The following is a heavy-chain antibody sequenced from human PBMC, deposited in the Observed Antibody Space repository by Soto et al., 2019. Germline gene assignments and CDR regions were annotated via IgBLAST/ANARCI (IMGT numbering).Heavy chain of an antibody. CDR2: ISGSGGST. D-gene: IGHD6-13*01. Sequence: EVQLLESGGGLVQPGGSLRLSCAASGFTFSNYAVTWVRQAPGKGLEWVSTISGSGGSTYYADSVKGRFTISRDNSKNTLDLQMNSLIAEDTALYYGAKDRGSSWDAIYYLGQGTLVNVSS. J-gene: IGHJ4*02. CDR3: AKDRGSSWDAIYY. CDR1: GFTFSNYA. V-gene: IGHV3-23*01.